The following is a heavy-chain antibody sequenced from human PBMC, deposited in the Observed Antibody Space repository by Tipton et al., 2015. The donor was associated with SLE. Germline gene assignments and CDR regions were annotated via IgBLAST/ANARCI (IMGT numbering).Heavy chain of an antibody. CDR2: IFYSGIT. V-gene: IGHV4-31*03. D-gene: IGHD6-13*01. CDR3: ARFIAAAGILY. Sequence: TLSLTCSVSGVSINNGYYYWSWIRQHPGRGLEWIGSIFYSGITYYNPSLKSRVVISVDTSENEVSLKLTSVTGADTAVYYCARFIAAAGILYWGQGTLVTVSS. CDR1: GVSINNGYYY. J-gene: IGHJ4*02.